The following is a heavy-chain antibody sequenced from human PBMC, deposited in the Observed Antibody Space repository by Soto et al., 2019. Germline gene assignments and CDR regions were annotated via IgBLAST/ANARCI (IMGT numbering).Heavy chain of an antibody. J-gene: IGHJ4*02. CDR2: ISGSGGST. D-gene: IGHD6-6*01. Sequence: GGSLRLSCAASGFTFSSYAMSWVRQAPGKGLEWVSAISGSGGSTYYADSVKGRFTISRDNSKNTLYLQMNSLRAEDTAVYYCAKDLWYSSSSGYFDYWGQGTLVTVSS. V-gene: IGHV3-23*01. CDR1: GFTFSSYA. CDR3: AKDLWYSSSSGYFDY.